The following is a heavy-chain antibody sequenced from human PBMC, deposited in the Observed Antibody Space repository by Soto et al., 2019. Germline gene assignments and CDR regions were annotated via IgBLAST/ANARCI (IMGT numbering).Heavy chain of an antibody. D-gene: IGHD1-26*01. CDR3: ASGRVGAKDGYGMDT. CDR1: GFTFSSYG. J-gene: IGHJ6*02. Sequence: QVQVVESGGGVVQPGRSLRLSCAASGFTFSSYGMHWVRQAPGKGLEWVAVISYDGSNEYYADSVKGRFTMSRDNSKNPLRLQMNSLRAEDTDVYYCASGRVGAKDGYGMDTWGQGTTVTVSS. CDR2: ISYDGSNE. V-gene: IGHV3-30*03.